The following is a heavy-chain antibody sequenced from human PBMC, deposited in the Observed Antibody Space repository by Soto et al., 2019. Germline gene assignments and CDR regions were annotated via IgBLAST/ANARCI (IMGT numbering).Heavy chain of an antibody. CDR1: GFTFSSYW. V-gene: IGHV3-7*04. D-gene: IGHD6-13*01. J-gene: IGHJ6*02. Sequence: EVQLVESGGGLVQPGGSLRLSCAASGFTFSSYWMSWVRQAPGKGLEWVANIKQDGSEKYYVDSVKGRFTISRDNSKNSLYLQMNSLRAEDTAVYYCARVRQSSSWYPSDYYGMDVWGQGTTVTVSS. CDR3: ARVRQSSSWYPSDYYGMDV. CDR2: IKQDGSEK.